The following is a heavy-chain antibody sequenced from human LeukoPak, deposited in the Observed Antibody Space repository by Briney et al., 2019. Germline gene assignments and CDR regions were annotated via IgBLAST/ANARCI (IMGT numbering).Heavy chain of an antibody. CDR2: IGTSGDT. CDR1: GFTFSSYD. D-gene: IGHD6-19*01. Sequence: GGSLRLSCAASGFTFSSYDMHWVRHATGKGLEGVSVIGTSGDTYYAGSVKGRFTISRENAKNSLYLQMNSLTAGDTAVYFCSRVGSSGWPNYFDSWGQGTLVTVSS. V-gene: IGHV3-13*04. J-gene: IGHJ4*02. CDR3: SRVGSSGWPNYFDS.